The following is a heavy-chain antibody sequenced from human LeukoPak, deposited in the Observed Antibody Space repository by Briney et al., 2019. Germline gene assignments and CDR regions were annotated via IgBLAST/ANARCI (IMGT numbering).Heavy chain of an antibody. J-gene: IGHJ4*02. V-gene: IGHV3-30*02. D-gene: IGHD6-25*01. CDR3: ANSVQRPRSFDY. CDR2: IRYDGSNK. CDR1: GFTFSSYG. Sequence: GGSLRLSCAASGFTFSSYGMHWVRQAPGKGLEWVAFIRYDGSNKYYADSVKGRFTISRDNSKNTLYLQMNSLRAEDTAVYYCANSVQRPRSFDYWGQGTLVTVSS.